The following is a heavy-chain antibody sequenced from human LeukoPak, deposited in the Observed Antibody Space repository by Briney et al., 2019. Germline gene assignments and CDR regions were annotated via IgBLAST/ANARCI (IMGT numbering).Heavy chain of an antibody. CDR2: IYYSGST. V-gene: IGHV4-31*03. CDR3: ARHESEGLPYYYDSSGHPSTVRY. CDR1: GGSISSGGYY. J-gene: IGHJ4*02. Sequence: PSQTLSLTCTVSGGSISSGGYYWSWIRQHPGKGLEWIGYIYYSGSTYYNPSLKSRVTISVDTSKNQFSLKLSSVTAADTAVYYCARHESEGLPYYYDSSGHPSTVRYWGQGTLVTVSS. D-gene: IGHD3-22*01.